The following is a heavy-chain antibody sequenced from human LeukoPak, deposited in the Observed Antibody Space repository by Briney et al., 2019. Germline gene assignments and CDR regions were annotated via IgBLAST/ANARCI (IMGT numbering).Heavy chain of an antibody. Sequence: ASVKVSCKASGYTFTGYYMHWVRQAPGQGLEWMGWINPNSGGTNYAQKFQGRVTMTRDTSISTAYMELSRLRPDDTAVYYCARRWVRDTAMVGMDFDYWGQGTLVTVSS. CDR3: ARRWVRDTAMVGMDFDY. CDR1: GYTFTGYY. V-gene: IGHV1-2*02. CDR2: INPNSGGT. J-gene: IGHJ4*02. D-gene: IGHD5-18*01.